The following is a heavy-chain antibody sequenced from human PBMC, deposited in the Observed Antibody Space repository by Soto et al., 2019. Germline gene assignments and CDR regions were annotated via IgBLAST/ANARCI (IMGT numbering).Heavy chain of an antibody. J-gene: IGHJ4*02. CDR1: GFTFSSYS. Sequence: GGSLRLSCAASGFTFSSYSMNWVRQAPGKGLEWVSSISSSSSYIYYADSVKGRFTISRDNAKNSLYLQMNSLRAEDTAVYYCAREDYGDYSGDYWGQGTLVTVSS. V-gene: IGHV3-21*01. D-gene: IGHD4-17*01. CDR2: ISSSSSYI. CDR3: AREDYGDYSGDY.